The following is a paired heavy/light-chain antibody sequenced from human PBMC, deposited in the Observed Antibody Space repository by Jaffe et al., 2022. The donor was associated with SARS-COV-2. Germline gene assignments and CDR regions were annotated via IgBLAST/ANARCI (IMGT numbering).Heavy chain of an antibody. Sequence: EVQLVESGGGLVQPGGSLRLSCVASGFAFSSHYMHWVRHTPGKGLVWVSRIVGDGTYTNYADSVEGRFTISRDNAKNTLYLQMNSLRAEDTAVYYCARGRALSNRGSDCYLDCWGQGTLVTVSS. D-gene: IGHD2-21*02. J-gene: IGHJ4*02. CDR1: GFAFSSHY. CDR3: ARGRALSNRGSDCYLDC. CDR2: IVGDGTYT. V-gene: IGHV3-74*01.
Light chain of an antibody. J-gene: IGKJ3*01. CDR3: QQNNQIPFT. CDR1: QSIDDY. Sequence: DIQMTQSPSSLSASVGDRVTITCRASQSIDDYLNWYQKRPGKAPKLLIYTASTLQSGVPSRFSGSGSGTDFTLTISSLQPEDLAIYYCQQNNQIPFTFGPGTKVDIK. CDR2: TAS. V-gene: IGKV1-39*01.